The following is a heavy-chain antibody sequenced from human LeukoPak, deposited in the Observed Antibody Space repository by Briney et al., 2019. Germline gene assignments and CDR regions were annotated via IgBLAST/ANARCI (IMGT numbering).Heavy chain of an antibody. J-gene: IGHJ4*02. CDR2: INHSGRT. CDR1: GGSLSGYY. CDR3: ARVYKQWLVVAYYFDY. D-gene: IGHD6-19*01. Sequence: SETLSLTCSVYGGSLSGYYWSWIRQTPGKGLELIGEINHSGRTTYYPSFKSRVTISVETSKNQFSLKLSSVTAADTAVYYCARVYKQWLVVAYYFDYWGQGTLVTVSS. V-gene: IGHV4-34*01.